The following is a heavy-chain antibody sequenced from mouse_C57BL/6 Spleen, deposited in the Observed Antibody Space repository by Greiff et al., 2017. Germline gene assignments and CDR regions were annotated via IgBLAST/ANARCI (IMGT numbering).Heavy chain of an antibody. CDR1: GFTFSDYG. CDR3: ARGYGSGYGYWYFDV. CDR2: ISSGSSTI. D-gene: IGHD1-1*01. V-gene: IGHV5-17*01. J-gene: IGHJ1*03. Sequence: EVQVVESGGGLVKPGGSLKLSCAASGFTFSDYGMHWVRQAPEKGLEWVAYISSGSSTIYYADTVKGRFTISRDNAKNTLFLQLTSLRSEDTAMYYGARGYGSGYGYWYFDVWGTGTTVTVSS.